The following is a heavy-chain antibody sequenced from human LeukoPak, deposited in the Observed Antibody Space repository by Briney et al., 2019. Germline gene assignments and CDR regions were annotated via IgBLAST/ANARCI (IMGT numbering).Heavy chain of an antibody. CDR3: ATSDKRPYYDILTGYYDVVYFQH. V-gene: IGHV1-24*01. J-gene: IGHJ1*01. CDR2: FDPEDGET. CDR1: GYTLTELS. Sequence: ASVKVSCKVSGYTLTELSMHWVRQAPGKGLEWMGGFDPEDGETIYAQKFQGRVTMTEDTSTDTAYMELSSLRSEDTAVYYCATSDKRPYYDILTGYYDVVYFQHWGQGTLVTVSS. D-gene: IGHD3-9*01.